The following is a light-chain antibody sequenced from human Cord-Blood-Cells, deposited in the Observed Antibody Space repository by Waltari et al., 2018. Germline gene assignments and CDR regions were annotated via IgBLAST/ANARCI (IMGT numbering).Light chain of an antibody. J-gene: IGKJ1*01. CDR2: AAS. Sequence: EIVLTHSPATLSLSPGETATLSCSASQSDSRYLSWYQQKPGQAPSLLIYAASDSTTCIPARFSGSGYGTDFSLTINSLKPEDFAVYYCQQRSNWTFGQGTKVEI. CDR1: QSDSRY. V-gene: IGKV3-11*01. CDR3: QQRSNWT.